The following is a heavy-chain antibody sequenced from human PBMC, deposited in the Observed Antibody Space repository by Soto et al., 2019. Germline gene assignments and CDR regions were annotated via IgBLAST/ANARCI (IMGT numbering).Heavy chain of an antibody. CDR1: GTSIRCYY. J-gene: IGHJ4*02. V-gene: IGHV4-59*01. CDR3: AREVSSFGSNHFDS. CDR2: IYYTGTT. Sequence: SETLSLTCSVSGTSIRCYYWTWIRQPPGKGLEWIGYIYYTGTTKYNPSLKSRVTISVDTSKNQFSLRLNSVTAADTAVYYCAREVSSFGSNHFDSWGQGALVTVSS. D-gene: IGHD3-10*01.